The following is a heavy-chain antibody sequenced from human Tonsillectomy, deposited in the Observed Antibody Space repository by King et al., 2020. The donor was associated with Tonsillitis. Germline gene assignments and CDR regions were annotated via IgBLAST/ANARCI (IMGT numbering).Heavy chain of an antibody. CDR2: ISGSGGST. Sequence: VQLLESGGGLIQPGGSLRLSCAASGFTFSSYAMNWVRQAPGKGLEWVSGISGSGGSTYYADSVEGRFAISRDNSKNTLYLQMNSLRAKDTAVYYCAKDRHPDASEFIMDVWGQGTTVTVSS. D-gene: IGHD2-2*01. J-gene: IGHJ6*02. CDR3: AKDRHPDASEFIMDV. CDR1: GFTFSSYA. V-gene: IGHV3-23*01.